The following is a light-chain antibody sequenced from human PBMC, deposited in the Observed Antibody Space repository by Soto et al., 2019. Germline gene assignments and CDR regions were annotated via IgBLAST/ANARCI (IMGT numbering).Light chain of an antibody. V-gene: IGKV2-28*01. CDR2: LGS. CDR1: XXLLXXDGYNY. Sequence: SPLSXPVXPGEXXXISCRSXXXLLXXDGYNYLDWYLQKPGQAPQVLVYLGSHRASGVPDRFSGSGSGTDFTLRISRVEAEDVGFYYCMQALQTWTFGQGTKVEIK. J-gene: IGKJ1*01. CDR3: MQALQTWT.